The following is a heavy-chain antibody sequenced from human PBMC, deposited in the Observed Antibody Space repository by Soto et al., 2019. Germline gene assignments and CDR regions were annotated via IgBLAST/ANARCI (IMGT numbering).Heavy chain of an antibody. D-gene: IGHD6-19*01. Sequence: GGSLRLSCAASGFTFSSYAMSWVRQAPGKGLEWVSAISGSGGSTYYADSVKGRFTISRDNAKKSLYLQMNSLRAEDTALYYCAKDMSLYTAVAGTHYYGMDVWGQGTTVTVSS. V-gene: IGHV3-23*01. J-gene: IGHJ6*02. CDR2: ISGSGGST. CDR1: GFTFSSYA. CDR3: AKDMSLYTAVAGTHYYGMDV.